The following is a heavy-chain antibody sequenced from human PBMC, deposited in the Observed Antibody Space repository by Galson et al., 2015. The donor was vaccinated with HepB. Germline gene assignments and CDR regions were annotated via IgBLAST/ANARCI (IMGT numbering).Heavy chain of an antibody. CDR1: GGTFRSYA. V-gene: IGHV1-69*06. D-gene: IGHD3-10*01. CDR3: ASANPRIRGMFCQKEDGLDV. Sequence: SVKVSCKASGGTFRSYAISWVRQAPGQGLEWMGGIIPLFNTSNYALKFQDRVTITADKSTNTSYMELTSLRSADTAVYYCASANPRIRGMFCQKEDGLDVGGQGATVAVS. J-gene: IGHJ6*02. CDR2: IIPLFNTS.